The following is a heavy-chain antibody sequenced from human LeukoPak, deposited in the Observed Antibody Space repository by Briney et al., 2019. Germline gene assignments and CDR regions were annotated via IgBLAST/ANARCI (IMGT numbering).Heavy chain of an antibody. D-gene: IGHD2-2*01. V-gene: IGHV1-69*10. Sequence: SVKVSCKASGVTFSSYTISWVRQAPGQGLERMGGIIPILGIANYAQKFQGRVTITADKSTSTAYMELSSLRSEDTAVYYCALSTNRRGAFDIWGQGTMVTVSS. CDR1: GVTFSSYT. J-gene: IGHJ3*02. CDR2: IIPILGIA. CDR3: ALSTNRRGAFDI.